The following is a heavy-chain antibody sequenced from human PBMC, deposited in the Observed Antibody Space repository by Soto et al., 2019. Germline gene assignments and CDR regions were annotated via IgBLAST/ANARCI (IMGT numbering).Heavy chain of an antibody. CDR1: GFTFSTYE. Sequence: PGGSLRLSCAASGFTFSTYEFNWVRQAPGRGLEWISYISVSGNIIKYAESVKGRFTISRDNAENSLHLHMSNLRVDDTALYFCVRGTMRASAAASLDYWGQGTQVTVSS. J-gene: IGHJ4*02. V-gene: IGHV3-48*03. D-gene: IGHD2-2*01. CDR2: ISVSGNII. CDR3: VRGTMRASAAASLDY.